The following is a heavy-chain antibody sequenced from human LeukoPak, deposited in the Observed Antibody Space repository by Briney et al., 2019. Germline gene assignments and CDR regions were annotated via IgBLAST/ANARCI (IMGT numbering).Heavy chain of an antibody. D-gene: IGHD2-2*02. Sequence: HGESLKISCKGSGYSFTSYWIGWVRQMPGKGLEWMGIIYPGDSDTRYSPSFQGQVTISADKSISTAYLQWSSLKASDTAMYYCARGVPAAIRHYYYGMDVWGQGTTVTVSS. CDR1: GYSFTSYW. V-gene: IGHV5-51*01. J-gene: IGHJ6*02. CDR3: ARGVPAAIRHYYYGMDV. CDR2: IYPGDSDT.